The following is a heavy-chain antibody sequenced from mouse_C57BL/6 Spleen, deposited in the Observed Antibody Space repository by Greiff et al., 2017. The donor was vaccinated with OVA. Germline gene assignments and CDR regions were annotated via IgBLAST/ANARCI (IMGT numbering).Heavy chain of an antibody. CDR3: ARHAWGDSSGRAWFAY. D-gene: IGHD3-2*02. V-gene: IGHV5-6*01. Sequence: EVQGVESGGDLVKPGGSLKLSCEASGFTFSSSGLYWVRQTPDKGLEWVATISSGGSYTYYPDRVKGRFTITRDKAKNTLYMQMSSLKSEDTAMYDCARHAWGDSSGRAWFAYWGQGTLVTVSA. J-gene: IGHJ3*01. CDR1: GFTFSSSG. CDR2: ISSGGSYT.